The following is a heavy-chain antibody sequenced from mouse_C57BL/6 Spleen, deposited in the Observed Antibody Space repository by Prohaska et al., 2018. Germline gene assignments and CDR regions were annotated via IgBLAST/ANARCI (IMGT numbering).Heavy chain of an antibody. CDR2: SDPSDSET. CDR3: ARDGSSYVGYAMDY. Sequence: GYTFTSYWMHWVKQRPIQGLEWIGNSDPSDSETHYNQKFKDKATLTGDKSSSTAYMQLSSLTSEDSAVYYCARDGSSYVGYAMDYWGQGTSVTVSS. CDR1: GYTFTSYW. J-gene: IGHJ4*01. V-gene: IGHV1-52*01. D-gene: IGHD1-1*01.